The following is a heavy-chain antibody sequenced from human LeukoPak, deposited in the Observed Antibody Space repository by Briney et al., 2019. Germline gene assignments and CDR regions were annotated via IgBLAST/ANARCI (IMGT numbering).Heavy chain of an antibody. V-gene: IGHV4-4*07. CDR3: ARVVGATTPHYYYYYMDV. J-gene: IGHJ6*03. CDR1: GGSISSYY. CDR2: IYTSGST. D-gene: IGHD4-17*01. Sequence: SETLSLTRTVSGGSISSYYWSWIRQPAGKGLEWIVRIYTSGSTNYNPSPKSRVTISVDTSKNQFSLKLSSVTAADTAVYYCARVVGATTPHYYYYYMDVWGKGTTVTVSS.